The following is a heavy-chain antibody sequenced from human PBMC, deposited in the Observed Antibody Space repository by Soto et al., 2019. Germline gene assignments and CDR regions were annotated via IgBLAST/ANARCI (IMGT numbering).Heavy chain of an antibody. CDR3: AIAAEMATIVVHR. CDR2: IGTTGDT. J-gene: IGHJ2*01. D-gene: IGHD5-12*01. CDR1: GFTFSSYD. Sequence: EVQLVESGGGLVQPGGSLRLSCAGSGFTFSSYDMHCVRQATGKGLEWVSAIGTTGDTYYPGSVKGRFTISIENAKNPLYVQMNSLRAGDAAVYYCAIAAEMATIVVHRWGRGTLVTVSS. V-gene: IGHV3-13*01.